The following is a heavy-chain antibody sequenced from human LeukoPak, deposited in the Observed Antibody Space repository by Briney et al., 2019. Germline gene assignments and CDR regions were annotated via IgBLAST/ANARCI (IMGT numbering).Heavy chain of an antibody. D-gene: IGHD6-13*01. CDR3: ARVGLVAAAGAFDY. Sequence: PGGSLRLSCVVSGFSFRSYWMSWVRQAPGKGLEWVANIRQDGSEKYYVDSVKGRFTISRDNAKNSLYLQMNSLRAEDTAVCYCARVGLVAAAGAFDYWGQGTLVTVSS. J-gene: IGHJ4*02. CDR1: GFSFRSYW. V-gene: IGHV3-7*01. CDR2: IRQDGSEK.